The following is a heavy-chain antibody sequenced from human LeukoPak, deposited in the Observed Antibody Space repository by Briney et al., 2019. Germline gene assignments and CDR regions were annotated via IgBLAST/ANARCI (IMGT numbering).Heavy chain of an antibody. CDR1: GGSISSYY. J-gene: IGHJ5*02. CDR2: IYTSGST. CDR3: ARHSYYDFWSGYFPGPFDP. Sequence: SETLSLTCTVSGGSISSYYWSWIRQPPGKGLEWIGYIYTSGSTNYNPSLKSRVTISVDTSKNQFSLKLSSVTAADTAVYYCARHSYYDFWSGYFPGPFDPWGQGTLVTVSS. V-gene: IGHV4-4*09. D-gene: IGHD3-3*01.